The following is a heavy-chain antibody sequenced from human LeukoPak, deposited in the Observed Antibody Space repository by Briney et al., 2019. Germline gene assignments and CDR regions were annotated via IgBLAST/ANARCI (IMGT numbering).Heavy chain of an antibody. J-gene: IGHJ4*02. CDR1: GFTFSSYG. CDR2: IRYDGSNK. Sequence: GSLRLSCAASGFTFSSYGMHWVRQAPGKGLEWVAFIRYDGSNKYYADSVKGRFTISRDNSKNTLYLQMNSLRAEDTAVYYCAKGDYYDSSGYSDFDYWGQGTLVTVSS. CDR3: AKGDYYDSSGYSDFDY. D-gene: IGHD3-22*01. V-gene: IGHV3-30*02.